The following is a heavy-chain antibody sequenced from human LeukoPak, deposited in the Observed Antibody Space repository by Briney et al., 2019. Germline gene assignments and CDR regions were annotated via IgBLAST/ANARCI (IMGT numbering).Heavy chain of an antibody. D-gene: IGHD3-10*01. J-gene: IGHJ1*01. CDR3: AKGQKYYYGSGSYKFAEYFQH. CDR2: ISGSGGST. CDR1: GFTFSSYA. V-gene: IGHV3-23*01. Sequence: PGGSLRLSCAASGFTFSSYAMSWVRQAPGKGLEWVSAISGSGGSTYYADSVKGRFTISRDSSKNTLYLQMNSLRAEDTAVYYCAKGQKYYYGSGSYKFAEYFQHWGQGTLVTVSS.